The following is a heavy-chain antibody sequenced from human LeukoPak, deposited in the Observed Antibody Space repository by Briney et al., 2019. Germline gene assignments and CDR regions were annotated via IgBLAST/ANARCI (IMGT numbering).Heavy chain of an antibody. D-gene: IGHD3-9*01. CDR3: ARANILTSITS. CDR2: IYQSGST. CDR1: GGYIGSYY. J-gene: IGHJ3*01. Sequence: SETLSLTCTVSGGYIGSYYWSWIRQPPGRGLEWIGYIYQSGSTNYNPSLERRITISVDTSKNQFSLKLTSVTAADTAVYYCARANILTSITSWGQGTMVTVSS. V-gene: IGHV4-59*01.